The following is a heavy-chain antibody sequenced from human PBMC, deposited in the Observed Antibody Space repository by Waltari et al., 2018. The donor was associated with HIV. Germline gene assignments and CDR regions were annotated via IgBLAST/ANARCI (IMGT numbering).Heavy chain of an antibody. J-gene: IGHJ3*02. Sequence: QMQMQESGPGLVKSSETLSLTCTVSGYSLSSGYSLAWIRQPPGKGLGWLVTLDHSGSIYHNPSLKSRLTISVDTSNNQFSLKLTSVTAADTAVYFCASLDTAVGYDAFDIWGQGTMVTVSS. CDR3: ASLDTAVGYDAFDI. CDR1: GYSLSSGYS. CDR2: LDHSGSI. D-gene: IGHD5-18*01. V-gene: IGHV4-38-2*02.